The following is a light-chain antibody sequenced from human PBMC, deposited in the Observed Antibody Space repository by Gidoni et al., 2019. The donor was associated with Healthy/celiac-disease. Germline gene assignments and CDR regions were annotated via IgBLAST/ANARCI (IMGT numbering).Light chain of an antibody. CDR1: SSNIGNNY. J-gene: IGLJ1*01. CDR3: GTWDSSLSAYV. CDR2: ENN. V-gene: IGLV1-51*02. Sequence: QSVLPQPPSLSAAPGPKVTISCSGSSSNIGNNYVSWYQQLPGTAPKLLIYENNKRPSGIPDRFSGSKSGTSATLGITGLQTGDEADYYCGTWDSSLSAYVFGTGTKVTVL.